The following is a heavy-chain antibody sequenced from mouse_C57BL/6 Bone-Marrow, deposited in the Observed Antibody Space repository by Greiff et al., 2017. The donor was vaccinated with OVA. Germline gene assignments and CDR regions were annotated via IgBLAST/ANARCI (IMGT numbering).Heavy chain of an antibody. D-gene: IGHD1-1*01. V-gene: IGHV1-81*01. Sequence: QVQLQQSGAELARPGASVKLSCKASGYTFTSYGISWVKQRTGQGLEWIGEIYPRSGNTYYNEKFKGKATLTADKSSSTAYMELRSLTSEDSAVYFCAKGFYYYGSSDAMDYWGQGTSVTVSS. CDR3: AKGFYYYGSSDAMDY. J-gene: IGHJ4*01. CDR2: IYPRSGNT. CDR1: GYTFTSYG.